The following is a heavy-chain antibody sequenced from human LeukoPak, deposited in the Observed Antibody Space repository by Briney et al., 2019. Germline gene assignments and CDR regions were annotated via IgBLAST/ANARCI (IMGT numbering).Heavy chain of an antibody. V-gene: IGHV1-8*01. CDR2: MNPNSGNT. CDR1: GYTFTSDD. Sequence: GASVKVSCKASGYTFTSDDINWVRQATGQGLEWMGWMNPNSGNTGYAQQFQGRVTMTRNTSISTAYMELSSLRSEDTAVYYCARGPGWELQEFDYWGQGTPVTVSS. D-gene: IGHD1-26*01. J-gene: IGHJ4*02. CDR3: ARGPGWELQEFDY.